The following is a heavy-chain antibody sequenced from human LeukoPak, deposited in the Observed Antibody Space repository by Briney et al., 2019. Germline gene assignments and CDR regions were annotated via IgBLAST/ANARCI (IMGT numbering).Heavy chain of an antibody. CDR1: GFTFSSYA. J-gene: IGHJ3*02. V-gene: IGHV3-23*01. CDR3: AKGLLWFGELSSRDAFDI. CDR2: ISGSGGST. Sequence: GGSLRLPCAASGFTFSSYAMSWVRQAPGKGLEWVSAISGSGGSTYYADSVKGRFTISRDNSKNTLYLQMNSLRAEDTAVYYCAKGLLWFGELSSRDAFDIWGQGTMVTVSS. D-gene: IGHD3-10*01.